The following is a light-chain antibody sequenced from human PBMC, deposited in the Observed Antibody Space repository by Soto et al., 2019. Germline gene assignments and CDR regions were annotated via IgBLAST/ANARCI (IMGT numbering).Light chain of an antibody. CDR3: QHYGSSPLT. J-gene: IGKJ4*01. Sequence: EIVLTQSPDTLSLSPGERATLSCRASQSVRSNYLAWYQQKPGQAPRFLIYDASSRATGIPDRFSGSGSGTDFTLTIRRLEPEDFAVYYCQHYGSSPLTFGGGTKVEIK. CDR2: DAS. V-gene: IGKV3-20*01. CDR1: QSVRSNY.